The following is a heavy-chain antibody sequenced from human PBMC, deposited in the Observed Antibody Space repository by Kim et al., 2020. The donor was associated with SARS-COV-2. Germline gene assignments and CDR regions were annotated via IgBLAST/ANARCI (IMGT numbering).Heavy chain of an antibody. Sequence: GGSLRLSCAASGFTFSDYYMSWIRQAPGKGLEWVSYISSSSSYTNYADSVKGRFTISRDNAKNSLYLQMNSLRAEDTAVYYCARGAYSGSYGDYWGQGTLVTVSS. J-gene: IGHJ4*02. CDR2: ISSSSSYT. V-gene: IGHV3-11*05. CDR1: GFTFSDYY. D-gene: IGHD1-26*01. CDR3: ARGAYSGSYGDY.